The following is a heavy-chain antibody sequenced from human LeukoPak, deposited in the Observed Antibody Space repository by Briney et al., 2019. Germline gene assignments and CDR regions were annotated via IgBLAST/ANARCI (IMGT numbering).Heavy chain of an antibody. V-gene: IGHV4-31*03. Sequence: PSETLSLTCTVSGYSISSGVYYWTWIRQDPGKGLEWIGYIYYSGNTFYNPALKSRATISVDTSKNQFSLTLSSVTAADTAVYYCASNTLYTAAIDYWGQGTLVTVSS. D-gene: IGHD2-2*01. CDR2: IYYSGNT. CDR1: GYSISSGVYY. CDR3: ASNTLYTAAIDY. J-gene: IGHJ4*02.